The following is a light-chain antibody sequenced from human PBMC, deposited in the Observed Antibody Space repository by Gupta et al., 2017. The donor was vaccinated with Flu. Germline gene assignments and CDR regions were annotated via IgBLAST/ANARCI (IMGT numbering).Light chain of an antibody. V-gene: IGKV3-20*01. CDR2: GAS. CDR1: QTIRSSF. Sequence: ATLSLSPVERATRSCWASQTIRSSFVAWYQQKPGQAPRLLIYGASSRATGIPDRFSGSGSGTDFTLTISRLEPEDFSVYYCQQTGSSPLTCGQGTKVEVK. CDR3: QQTGSSPLT. J-gene: IGKJ1*01.